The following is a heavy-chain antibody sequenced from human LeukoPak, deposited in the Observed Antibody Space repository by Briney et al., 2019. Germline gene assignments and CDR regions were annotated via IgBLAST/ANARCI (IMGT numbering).Heavy chain of an antibody. V-gene: IGHV1-8*01. CDR2: MNPNSGNT. CDR3: ARRYRERVDN. J-gene: IGHJ4*02. D-gene: IGHD1-1*01. CDR1: GYTFTSYG. Sequence: ASVKDSCKASGYTFTSYGINWVRQATGQGLEWMGWMNPNSGNTGYAQKLQGRVTMTRNTAISTAYMELRSLRSEDTAVYYCARRYRERVDNRGQGTLVTVSS.